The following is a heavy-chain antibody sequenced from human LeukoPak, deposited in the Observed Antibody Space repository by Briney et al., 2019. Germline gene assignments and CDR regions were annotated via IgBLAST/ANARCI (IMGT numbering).Heavy chain of an antibody. CDR2: IYPRDGST. J-gene: IGHJ4*02. Sequence: ASVKVSCKASGYTFTSNYIHWVRQAPGQGLEWMGMIYPRDGSTSYAQKFQGRGTVTRDTSTSTVHMELSGLRSEDTAVYYYARDQEGFDYWGQGTLVTVSS. CDR3: ARDQEGFDY. V-gene: IGHV1-46*01. CDR1: GYTFTSNY.